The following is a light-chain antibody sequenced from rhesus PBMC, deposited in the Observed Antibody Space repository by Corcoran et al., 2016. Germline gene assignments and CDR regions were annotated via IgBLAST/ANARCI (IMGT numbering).Light chain of an antibody. CDR3: QHGYSTPYS. V-gene: IGKV1-74*01. CDR1: ENVNNY. CDR2: KAS. Sequence: DIQMTQPPSSLSASVRDRVTITCRASENVNNYLNWYQQKPGKAPKLLIYKASTLQSGVPSRSSGSGSGTDYTFTISSLQPEVVATYYCQHGYSTPYSFGQGTKVEI. J-gene: IGKJ2*01.